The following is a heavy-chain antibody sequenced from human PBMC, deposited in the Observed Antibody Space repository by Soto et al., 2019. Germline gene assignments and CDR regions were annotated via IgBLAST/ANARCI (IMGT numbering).Heavy chain of an antibody. Sequence: QVQLVQSGAEVKKPGASVKFSCRTSGYTFTHYYIHWVRQAPGQGLEWLAIINPASGSTNYAQDFPGRVTLTMDTSTTTVYMELSGLRAEDTAIFYCARDLAAGDHWGQGTLVTVSS. J-gene: IGHJ4*02. D-gene: IGHD6-13*01. CDR2: INPASGST. CDR3: ARDLAAGDH. CDR1: GYTFTHYY. V-gene: IGHV1-46*01.